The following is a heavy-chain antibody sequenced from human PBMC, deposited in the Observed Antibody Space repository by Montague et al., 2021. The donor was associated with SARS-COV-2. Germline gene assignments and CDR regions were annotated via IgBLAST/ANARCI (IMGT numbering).Heavy chain of an antibody. CDR1: GGSISSSGYF. V-gene: IGHV4-31*03. CDR3: GRAYSGGLIGPLENYFDL. D-gene: IGHD2-15*01. CDR2: ISHSGTT. Sequence: TLSLTCSVSGGSISSSGYFWNWIRQHPGKGLGWIGYISHSGTTYYNPSLKSRVTISIDTSENQFSLKLNSVTAADTAVYYCGRAYSGGLIGPLENYFDLWGQGAPVTVSS. J-gene: IGHJ4*02.